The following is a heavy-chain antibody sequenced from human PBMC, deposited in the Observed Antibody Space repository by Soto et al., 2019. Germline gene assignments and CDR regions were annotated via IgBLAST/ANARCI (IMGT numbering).Heavy chain of an antibody. CDR1: GGSFSGYY. Sequence: SETLSLTCAVYGGSFSGYYLSWIRQPPGKGLEWIGEINHSGSTNYNPSLKSRVTISVDTSKNQFSLKLSSVTAADTAVYYCARGGYYDFWSGYLGGMDVWGQGTTVTVYS. D-gene: IGHD3-3*01. J-gene: IGHJ6*02. V-gene: IGHV4-34*01. CDR3: ARGGYYDFWSGYLGGMDV. CDR2: INHSGST.